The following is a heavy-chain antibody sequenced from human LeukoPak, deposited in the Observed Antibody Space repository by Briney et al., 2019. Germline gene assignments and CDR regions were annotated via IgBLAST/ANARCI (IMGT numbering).Heavy chain of an antibody. V-gene: IGHV1-46*01. J-gene: IGHJ4*02. CDR3: ARGRGSSGWYGSRYFDY. CDR1: GYSFMGYS. CDR2: INPSGGTT. Sequence: GASVKVSCKASGYSFMGYSLHWVRQAPGQGLEWLGIINPSGGTTSYTQKFQGRVTMTRDTSTSTVYMELSSLRSEDTAVYYCARGRGSSGWYGSRYFDYWGQGTLVTVSS. D-gene: IGHD6-19*01.